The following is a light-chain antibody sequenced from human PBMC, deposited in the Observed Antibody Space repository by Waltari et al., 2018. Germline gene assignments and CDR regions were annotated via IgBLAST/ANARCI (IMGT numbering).Light chain of an antibody. CDR3: QQYDKWLRYS. Sequence: IVMTQSPATLSVSPGERAPRSCRASRSISTNLAWFQEKPGQAPRLLLYGASTRATGVPARFSGSGSGTYFTLVISSLQSEDFAVYYCQQYDKWLRYSFGQGTKLEIK. J-gene: IGKJ2*01. CDR2: GAS. CDR1: RSISTN. V-gene: IGKV3-15*01.